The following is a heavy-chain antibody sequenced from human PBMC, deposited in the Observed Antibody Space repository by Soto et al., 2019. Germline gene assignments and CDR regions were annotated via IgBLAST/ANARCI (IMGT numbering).Heavy chain of an antibody. CDR3: VREWELLGFDWFDP. V-gene: IGHV3-64D*08. CDR1: GFTFSSYA. CDR2: ISSNGGST. D-gene: IGHD1-26*01. Sequence: GGSLRLSCSASGFTFSSYAMHWVRQAPGKGLEYVSAISSNGGSTYYADSVKGRFTISRDNSKNTLYLQMSSLRAEDTAVYYCVREWELLGFDWFDPWGQGTLVTVSS. J-gene: IGHJ5*02.